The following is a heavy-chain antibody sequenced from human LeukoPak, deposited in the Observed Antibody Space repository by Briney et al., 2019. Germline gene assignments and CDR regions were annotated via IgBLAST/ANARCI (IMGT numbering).Heavy chain of an antibody. V-gene: IGHV4-39*01. J-gene: IGHJ4*02. CDR3: ARLVVVVAAIDY. D-gene: IGHD2-15*01. Sequence: SETLSLTCAVSGGSIVSSSYYWGWIRQPPGKGLEWIGSIFYSGGTYSNPSLKSRVTLSVDTSKNQFSLKLSSVTAADTAVYYCARLVVVVAAIDYWGQGTLVTVSS. CDR2: IFYSGGT. CDR1: GGSIVSSSYY.